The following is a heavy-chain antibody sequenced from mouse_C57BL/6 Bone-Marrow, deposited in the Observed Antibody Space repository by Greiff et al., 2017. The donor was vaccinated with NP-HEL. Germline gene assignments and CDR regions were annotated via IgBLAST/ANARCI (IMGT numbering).Heavy chain of an antibody. CDR1: GYTFTSYW. Sequence: QVQLQQPGAELVKPGASVKMSCKASGYTFTSYWITWVKQRPGQGLEWIGDIYPGSGSTNYNEKFKSKATLTVDTSSSTAYMQLISLTSEDSAVYYCARSGDYYAMDDWGQGTSVTVSS. V-gene: IGHV1-55*01. D-gene: IGHD3-1*01. CDR2: IYPGSGST. J-gene: IGHJ4*01. CDR3: ARSGDYYAMDD.